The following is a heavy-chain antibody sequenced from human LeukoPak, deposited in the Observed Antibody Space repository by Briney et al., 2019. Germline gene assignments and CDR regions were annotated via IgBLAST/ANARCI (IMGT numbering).Heavy chain of an antibody. CDR1: GFTFSNYW. V-gene: IGHV3-74*01. CDR2: INSDGTNT. CDR3: ARDLGKYYDTSDNWFDP. J-gene: IGHJ5*02. D-gene: IGHD3-22*01. Sequence: GGSLRLSCAASGFTFSNYWMHWVHQARGKGLVWVSRINSDGTNTSYADSMKGRFTTTRDNAKDTLTLQMKSLRAEDTAVYYCARDLGKYYDTSDNWFDPWGQGTLVTVAS.